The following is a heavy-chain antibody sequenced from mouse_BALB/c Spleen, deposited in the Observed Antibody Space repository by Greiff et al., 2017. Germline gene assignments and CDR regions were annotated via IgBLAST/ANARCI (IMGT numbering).Heavy chain of an antibody. J-gene: IGHJ2*01. Sequence: QVQLKESGPGLVAPSQSLSITCTVSGFSLTSYGVHWVRQPPGKGLEWLGVIWAGGSTNYNSALMSRLSISKDNSKSQVFLKMNSLQTDDTAMYYCAREKDGYQYYFDYWGQGTTLTVSS. V-gene: IGHV2-9*02. CDR1: GFSLTSYG. CDR2: IWAGGST. CDR3: AREKDGYQYYFDY. D-gene: IGHD2-3*01.